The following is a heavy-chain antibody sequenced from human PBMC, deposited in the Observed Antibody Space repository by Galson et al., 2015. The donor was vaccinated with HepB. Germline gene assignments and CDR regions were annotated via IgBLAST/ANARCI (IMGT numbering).Heavy chain of an antibody. CDR1: GFTFSSYG. V-gene: IGHV3-30*18. CDR3: AKNYGDHN. CDR2: ISYDGSNK. Sequence: SLRLSCAASGFTFSSYGMHWVRQAPGKGLEWVAVISYDGSNKYYADSVKGRFTISRDNSKNTLYLQMNSLRAEDTAVYYCAKNYGDHNWGQGTLVTVSS. J-gene: IGHJ4*02. D-gene: IGHD4-17*01.